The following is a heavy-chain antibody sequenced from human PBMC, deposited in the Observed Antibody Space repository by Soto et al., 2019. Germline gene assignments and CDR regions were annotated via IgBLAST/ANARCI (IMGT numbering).Heavy chain of an antibody. CDR1: GYTFTGYY. D-gene: IGHD2-15*01. CDR3: ARDRGYCSGGSCYSSGMDV. J-gene: IGHJ6*02. V-gene: IGHV1-2*04. Sequence: QVQLVQSGAEVMKPGASVKVSCKASGYTFTGYYMHWVRQAPGQGLEWMGWINPNSGGTNYAQKFQGWVTMTRDTSISTAYMELSRLRSDDTAVYYCARDRGYCSGGSCYSSGMDVWGQGTTVTVSS. CDR2: INPNSGGT.